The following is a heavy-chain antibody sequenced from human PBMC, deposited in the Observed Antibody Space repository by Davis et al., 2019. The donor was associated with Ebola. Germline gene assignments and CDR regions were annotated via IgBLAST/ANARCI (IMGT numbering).Heavy chain of an antibody. CDR2: INPNSGGT. CDR3: ARVYDYHYGMDV. Sequence: AASVKVSCKASGYTFTSYAMHWVRQAPGQGLEWMGWINPNSGGTNYAQKFQGWVTMTRDTSISTAYMELSRLRSDDTAVYYCARVYDYHYGMDVWGQGTTVTVSS. D-gene: IGHD5-12*01. CDR1: GYTFTSYA. V-gene: IGHV1-2*04. J-gene: IGHJ6*02.